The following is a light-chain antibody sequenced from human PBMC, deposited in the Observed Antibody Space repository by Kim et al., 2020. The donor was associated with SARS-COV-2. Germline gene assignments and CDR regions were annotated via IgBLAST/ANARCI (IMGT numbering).Light chain of an antibody. CDR2: KAS. J-gene: IGKJ2*01. CDR1: QSNSMW. V-gene: IGKV1-5*03. Sequence: SPLSAYIGGSVIITCRASQSNSMWLAWYQQKPGKAPKLLISKASSLQSGVPSRFSGSGAGTEFTLTISSLQPDDFGTYYCQQYDNYFGQGTKLEI. CDR3: QQYDNY.